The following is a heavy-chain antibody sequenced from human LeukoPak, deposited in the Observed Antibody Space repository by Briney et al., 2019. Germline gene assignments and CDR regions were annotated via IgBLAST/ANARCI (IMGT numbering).Heavy chain of an antibody. J-gene: IGHJ4*02. D-gene: IGHD1-1*01. CDR3: ARVRSTANWAFDY. V-gene: IGHV3-21*01. CDR2: ITSSSSYI. Sequence: GGSLRLSCAASGFTFSSYGMNWVRQAPGKGLEWVSSITSSSSYIYYADSVKGRFTISRDNAKNSLYLQTNSLRAEDTAVYYCARVRSTANWAFDYWGQGTLVTVSS. CDR1: GFTFSSYG.